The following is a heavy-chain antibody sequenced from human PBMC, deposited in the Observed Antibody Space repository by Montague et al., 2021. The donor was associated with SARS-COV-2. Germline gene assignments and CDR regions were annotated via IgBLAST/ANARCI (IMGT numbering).Heavy chain of an antibody. V-gene: IGHV2-5*02. J-gene: IGHJ5*02. CDR2: IYWDDDE. Sequence: PALVKPTQTLTLTCTFSGISPSTSGVGVAWIRQPPGKALEWLALIYWDDDERYSPSMRSRLTITKDTSENQLVLRMTNMDPMDTATYYCAPLGFDSRSYYTPHNWFGPWGQGILVTVSS. D-gene: IGHD3-10*01. CDR3: APLGFDSRSYYTPHNWFGP. CDR1: GISPSTSGVG.